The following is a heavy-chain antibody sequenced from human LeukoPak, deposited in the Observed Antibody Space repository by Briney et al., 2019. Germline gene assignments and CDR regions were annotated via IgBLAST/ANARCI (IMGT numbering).Heavy chain of an antibody. CDR3: ARDGGSAWFFRY. J-gene: IGHJ4*02. D-gene: IGHD6-19*01. V-gene: IGHV3-11*04. CDR2: ISSSGNTK. Sequence: GGSLRLSCAASGFTFSDYYMSWIRQAPGKGLEGVSYISSSGNTKYYADSVKGRFTISRDNAKNSLYLQMNSLRAEDTAVYYCARDGGSAWFFRYWGQGTLVTVSS. CDR1: GFTFSDYY.